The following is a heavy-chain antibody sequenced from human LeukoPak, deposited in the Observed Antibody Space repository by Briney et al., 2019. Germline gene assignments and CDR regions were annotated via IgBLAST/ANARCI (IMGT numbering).Heavy chain of an antibody. Sequence: PSQTLSLTCTVSGGSISSGSLYWTWIRQPAGKGLEWIGRIYTSGSTNYNPSLKSRVTISVDTSKNQFSLKLSSVTAADTAVYYCARGHCSSTSCYRGWFDPWGQGTLVTVSS. CDR3: ARGHCSSTSCYRGWFDP. J-gene: IGHJ5*02. D-gene: IGHD2-2*01. CDR2: IYTSGST. V-gene: IGHV4-61*02. CDR1: GGSISSGSLY.